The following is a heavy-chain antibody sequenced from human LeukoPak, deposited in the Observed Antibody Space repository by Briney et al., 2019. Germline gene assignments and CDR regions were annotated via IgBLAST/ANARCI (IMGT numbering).Heavy chain of an antibody. V-gene: IGHV5-51*01. D-gene: IGHD6-13*01. CDR1: GYSFPTYW. Sequence: GESLKISCKGSGYSFPTYWIAWVRQMPGKGLEWMGIIYPGDSDTRYSPSFQGQVTISADKSISTAYLQWSSLKASDTAMYYCARHYTAAAGTPLPYNWFDPWGQGTLVTVSS. J-gene: IGHJ5*02. CDR2: IYPGDSDT. CDR3: ARHYTAAAGTPLPYNWFDP.